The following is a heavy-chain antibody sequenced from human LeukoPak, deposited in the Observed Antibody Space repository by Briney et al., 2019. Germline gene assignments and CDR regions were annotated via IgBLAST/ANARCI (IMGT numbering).Heavy chain of an antibody. CDR2: IYTSGST. CDR3: ARTPRYCSSTSCYFWFDP. J-gene: IGHJ5*02. D-gene: IGHD2-2*01. Sequence: PSETLSLTCTVSGGSISSYYWSWIRQPAGKGLEWIGRIYTSGSTNYNPSLKSRVTMSVDTSKNQFSLKLSFVTAADTAVYYCARTPRYCSSTSCYFWFDPWGQGTLVTVSS. V-gene: IGHV4-4*07. CDR1: GGSISSYY.